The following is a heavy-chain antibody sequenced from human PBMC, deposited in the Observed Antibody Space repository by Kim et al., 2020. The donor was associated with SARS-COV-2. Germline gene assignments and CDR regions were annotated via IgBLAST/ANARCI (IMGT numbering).Heavy chain of an antibody. V-gene: IGHV4-59*08. J-gene: IGHJ3*02. Sequence: PKSRVTISIDTSKKQFSLRLSSVTAADTALYYCARHGDSSSWYFNAFDIWGQGTMVTVSS. CDR3: ARHGDSSSWYFNAFDI. D-gene: IGHD6-13*01.